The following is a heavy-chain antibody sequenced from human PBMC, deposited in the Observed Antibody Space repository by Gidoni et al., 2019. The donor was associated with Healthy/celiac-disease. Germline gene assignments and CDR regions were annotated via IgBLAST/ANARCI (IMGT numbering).Heavy chain of an antibody. J-gene: IGHJ6*02. D-gene: IGHD1-26*01. V-gene: IGHV4-39*01. CDR3: ARVGDIVGATGSYYYYGMDV. Sequence: QLQLPESGTGLVKPSETLSLTCTVPGGSISSSSYYWGWIRQPPGKGLEWIGSIYYSGSTYYNPSHKSRVTISVDTSKNQFSLELSSVTAADTAVYYCARVGDIVGATGSYYYYGMDVWGQGTTVTVSS. CDR1: GGSISSSSYY. CDR2: IYYSGST.